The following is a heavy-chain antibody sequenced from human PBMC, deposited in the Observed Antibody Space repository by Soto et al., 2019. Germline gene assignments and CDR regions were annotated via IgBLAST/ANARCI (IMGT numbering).Heavy chain of an antibody. CDR1: GFTFWGDW. CDR3: ARDFYGGFSYGPGDN. V-gene: IGHV3-7*01. Sequence: PGGSLRLSCVASGFTFWGDWMHWVRQAPGKGLEWVANIKQDGSAKQYLDSVRGRFTISRDNSKNSVYLQMNSLRAEDTALYYCARDFYGGFSYGPGDNWGQGTLVTVSA. D-gene: IGHD2-15*01. J-gene: IGHJ4*02. CDR2: IKQDGSAK.